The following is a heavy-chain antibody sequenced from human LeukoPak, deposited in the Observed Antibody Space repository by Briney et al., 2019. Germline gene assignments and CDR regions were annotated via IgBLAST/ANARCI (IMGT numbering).Heavy chain of an antibody. CDR3: AKVGRIQGDWFDP. V-gene: IGHV3-53*01. CDR2: IYSGGST. D-gene: IGHD1-26*01. Sequence: GGSLRLSCAASGFTVSSNYMSWVRQAPGKGLEWVSVIYSGGSTYYADSVKGRFTISRDNSKNTLYLQMNSLRAEDTAVYYCAKVGRIQGDWFDPWGQGTLVTVSS. CDR1: GFTVSSNY. J-gene: IGHJ5*02.